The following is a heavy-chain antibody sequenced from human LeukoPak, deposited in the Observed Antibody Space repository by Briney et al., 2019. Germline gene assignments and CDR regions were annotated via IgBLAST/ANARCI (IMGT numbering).Heavy chain of an antibody. CDR3: ARGLYCSSSTSCYDYGMDV. CDR1: GGSFRSYG. CDR2: FIPILGTA. Sequence: SVKVSCKASGGSFRSYGLNWVRQAPGQGREWMGGFIPILGTAKYTQNLQGRVTITADESTSTAYMELSSLRYEDTAVYYCARGLYCSSSTSCYDYGMDVWGQGTTVTVSS. J-gene: IGHJ6*02. V-gene: IGHV1-69*13. D-gene: IGHD2-2*01.